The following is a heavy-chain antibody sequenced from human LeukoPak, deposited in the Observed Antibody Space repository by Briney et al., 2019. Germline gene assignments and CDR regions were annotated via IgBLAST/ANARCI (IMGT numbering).Heavy chain of an antibody. CDR1: GGSFSGYY. Sequence: SETLSLTCAVYGGSFSGYYWSWIRQPPGKGLEWIGEINHSGSTNYNPSLKSRVTISVDTSKNQFSLKLSSVTAADTAVYYCARVDMIQYFDFWSGYHYLFDPWGQGTLVTVSS. D-gene: IGHD3-3*01. CDR2: INHSGST. V-gene: IGHV4-34*01. CDR3: ARVDMIQYFDFWSGYHYLFDP. J-gene: IGHJ5*02.